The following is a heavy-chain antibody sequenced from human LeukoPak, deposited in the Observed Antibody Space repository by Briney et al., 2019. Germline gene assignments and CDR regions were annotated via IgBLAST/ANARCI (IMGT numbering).Heavy chain of an antibody. CDR2: IYHSGST. Sequence: SETLSLTCTVSGYSISSGYYWGWIRQPPGKGLEWIGSIYHSGSTYYNPSLKSRVTISVDTSKNQFSLKLSSVTAADTAVYYCARAATYYFDYWGQGTLVTVSS. V-gene: IGHV4-38-2*02. CDR1: GYSISSGYY. D-gene: IGHD6-13*01. CDR3: ARAATYYFDY. J-gene: IGHJ4*02.